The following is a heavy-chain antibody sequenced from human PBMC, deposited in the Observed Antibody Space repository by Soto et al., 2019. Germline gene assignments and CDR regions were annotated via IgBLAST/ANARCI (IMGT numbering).Heavy chain of an antibody. Sequence: PSETLSLTCTVSGGSIGRYYWSWIRQPPEKGLEWIGYIYYSGSTNYNPSPKSRVTISVDTSKNQFSLKLSSVTAADTAVYYCASCGGSRGGLLGYWGQGTLVTVSS. CDR3: ASCGGSRGGLLGY. V-gene: IGHV4-59*08. CDR1: GGSIGRYY. CDR2: IYYSGST. J-gene: IGHJ4*02. D-gene: IGHD6-19*01.